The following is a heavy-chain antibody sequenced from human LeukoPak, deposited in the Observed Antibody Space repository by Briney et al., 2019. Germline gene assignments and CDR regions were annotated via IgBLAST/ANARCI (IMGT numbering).Heavy chain of an antibody. Sequence: PGRSLRLSCAASGFTFSSYGMHWVRQAPGKGLEWVAVISYDGSNKYYADSVKGRFTISRDNSKNTLYLQMNSLRAEDTAVYHCAKEWGQTSGAFDIWGQGTMVTVSS. J-gene: IGHJ3*02. V-gene: IGHV3-30*18. CDR1: GFTFSSYG. CDR3: AKEWGQTSGAFDI. D-gene: IGHD1-26*01. CDR2: ISYDGSNK.